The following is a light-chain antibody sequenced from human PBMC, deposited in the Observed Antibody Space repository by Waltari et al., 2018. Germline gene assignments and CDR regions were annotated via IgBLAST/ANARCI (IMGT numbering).Light chain of an antibody. CDR2: RAS. J-gene: IGKJ4*02. V-gene: IGKV1-NL1*01. CDR1: QAISNS. CDR3: QQYAATPLT. Sequence: MTCPSLQAISNSLAWYQQKPGKAPKVLLYRASTLESGVPSRFSGSGTGTDYTLTISSLQPEDFATYYCQQYAATPLTFGGGTKVEIK.